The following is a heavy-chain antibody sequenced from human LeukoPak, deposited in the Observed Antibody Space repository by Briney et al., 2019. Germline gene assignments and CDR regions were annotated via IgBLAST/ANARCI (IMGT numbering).Heavy chain of an antibody. CDR1: GFTFSSYW. J-gene: IGHJ4*02. V-gene: IGHV3-7*01. D-gene: IGHD6-19*01. Sequence: GALRLSCAVSGFTFSSYWMSWVRQAPGKGLEWVANIKHDGSEKYHLDSVKGRFTISRDNAKNLLYLQMNSLGVEDTAVYYCARSTALSAVVAGYDYWGQGTLVSVSS. CDR3: ARSTALSAVVAGYDY. CDR2: IKHDGSEK.